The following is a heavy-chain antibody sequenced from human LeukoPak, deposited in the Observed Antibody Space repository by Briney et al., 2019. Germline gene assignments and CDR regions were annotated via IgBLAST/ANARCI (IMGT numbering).Heavy chain of an antibody. CDR3: TREAIATGYAYD. J-gene: IGHJ1*01. V-gene: IGHV3-23*01. CDR1: GFSFSSYA. Sequence: GGSLRLSCAATGFSFSSYALSWVRQAPGKGLECVSAISSGGDRTYYADSLPSRFTISRDNSKNLLFLHMSSLRAEDAAMYYCTREAIATGYAYDWGQGTLVTVFS. D-gene: IGHD3-16*01. CDR2: ISSGGDRT.